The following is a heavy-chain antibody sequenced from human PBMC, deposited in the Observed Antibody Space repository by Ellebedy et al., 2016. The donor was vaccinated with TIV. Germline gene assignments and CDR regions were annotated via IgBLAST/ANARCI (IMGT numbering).Heavy chain of an antibody. Sequence: AASVKVSCKTSGYTFTDYYIHWVRHAPGQGLEWMAWINPNSGDTNYAQKLRGRVTGTGDTSISTAYMELSRLVSDDTAVYYCVRELTNYGSSSYWGQGTPVTVSS. CDR1: GYTFTDYY. D-gene: IGHD3-22*01. CDR2: INPNSGDT. J-gene: IGHJ4*02. V-gene: IGHV1-2*02. CDR3: VRELTNYGSSSY.